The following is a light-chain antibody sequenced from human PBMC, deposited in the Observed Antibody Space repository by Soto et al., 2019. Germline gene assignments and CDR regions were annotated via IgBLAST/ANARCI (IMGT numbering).Light chain of an antibody. CDR2: DVS. CDR1: RSDVGGYSY. V-gene: IGLV2-14*01. J-gene: IGLJ1*01. Sequence: QSALTQPASVSGAPGQSIAISFTGTRSDVGGYSYVSWYQQQPGKAPKLVISDVSNRPSGVPDRFSGSKSGNTASLTISGLQTEDEADYYCASYTTSSTYVFGTGTKVTVL. CDR3: ASYTTSSTYV.